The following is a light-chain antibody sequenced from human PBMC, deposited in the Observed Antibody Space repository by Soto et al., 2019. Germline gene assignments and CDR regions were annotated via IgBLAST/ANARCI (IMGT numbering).Light chain of an antibody. J-gene: IGKJ5*01. CDR3: QQYDNWPPIT. V-gene: IGKV3-15*01. CDR2: GAT. CDR1: QSVNRN. Sequence: EIVMTQSPATLSVSPGERATLSCRASQSVNRNLAWYQQKPGQTPRLLIYGATTRATGVPATFGGSGSGTEFTLTISSPQSEDFAVYYCQQYDNWPPITFGQGTRLEIK.